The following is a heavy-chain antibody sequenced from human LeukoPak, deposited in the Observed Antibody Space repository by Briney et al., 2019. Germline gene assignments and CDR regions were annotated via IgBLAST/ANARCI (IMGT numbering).Heavy chain of an antibody. CDR2: IYYSGST. CDR1: GGSISSGGYY. CDR3: ARGQGGWFDP. V-gene: IGHV4-31*03. D-gene: IGHD3-16*01. Sequence: PSETLSLTCTVSGGSISSGGYYWSWIRQHPGKVLEWIGYIYYSGSTYYNPSLKSRVTISVDTSKNQFSLKLSSVTAADTAVYYCARGQGGWFDPWGQGTLVTVSS. J-gene: IGHJ5*02.